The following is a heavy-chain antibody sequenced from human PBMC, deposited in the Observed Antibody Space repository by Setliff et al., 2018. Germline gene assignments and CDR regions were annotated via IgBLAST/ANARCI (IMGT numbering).Heavy chain of an antibody. Sequence: SETLSLTCSVSGGSISNSSFYWGWFRQAPGRGLEWIGNIYYGGTTNYNPSLKSRVTISVDTSKNQFSLKLSSVTAADTAVYYCAREAYYYGSGSYPLDYWGQGTLVTVSS. CDR1: GGSISNSSFY. CDR3: AREAYYYGSGSYPLDY. CDR2: IYYGGTT. J-gene: IGHJ4*02. V-gene: IGHV4-39*02. D-gene: IGHD3-10*01.